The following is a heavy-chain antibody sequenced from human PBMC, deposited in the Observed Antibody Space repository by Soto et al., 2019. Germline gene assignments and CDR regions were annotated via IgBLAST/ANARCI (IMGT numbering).Heavy chain of an antibody. CDR1: GFTFSTYW. Sequence: EVQLVESGGGLVQPGGSLRLSCAASGFTFSTYWMSWVRQAPGKGLEWVAKIKQDGSEKFYVNSVEGRFTISRDSTKNSLYLQMTSLRAADPAVYYCARDGPDDAFDIWGQGTMVTASS. V-gene: IGHV3-7*01. J-gene: IGHJ3*02. CDR2: IKQDGSEK. CDR3: ARDGPDDAFDI.